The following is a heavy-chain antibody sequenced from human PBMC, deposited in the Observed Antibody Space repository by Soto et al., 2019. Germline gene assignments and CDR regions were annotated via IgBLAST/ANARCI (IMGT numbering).Heavy chain of an antibody. Sequence: TGGSLRLSCAASGFSFSSYTMNWVRQAPGKGLEWVSSISGGSSYIYYAESVKGRFTISRDNAKDSLYLQMNSLRAEDTAVYYCARGEFPDDILDIDYWGQGTLVTVSS. CDR3: ARGEFPDDILDIDY. CDR2: ISGGSSYI. J-gene: IGHJ4*02. V-gene: IGHV3-21*01. D-gene: IGHD3-9*01. CDR1: GFSFSSYT.